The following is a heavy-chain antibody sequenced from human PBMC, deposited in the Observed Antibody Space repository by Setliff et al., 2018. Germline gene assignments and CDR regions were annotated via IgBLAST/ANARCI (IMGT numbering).Heavy chain of an antibody. CDR2: IHKSGATI. J-gene: IGHJ4*02. Sequence: GGSLRLSCAASGFTFTSYSMNWVRQAPGMRLEWVSYIHKSGATIYYADSVKGRFTISRDSATNSLYLQMNSLRAEDTAVYYCVRDPHALDYWGQGTLVTV. CDR1: GFTFTSYS. CDR3: VRDPHALDY. V-gene: IGHV3-48*01.